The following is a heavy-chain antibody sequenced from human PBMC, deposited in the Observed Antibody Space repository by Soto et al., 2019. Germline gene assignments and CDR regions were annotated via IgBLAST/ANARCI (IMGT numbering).Heavy chain of an antibody. D-gene: IGHD2-15*01. V-gene: IGHV3-48*01. CDR3: ARDRGCSGGICYRDLGY. CDR1: GFTFSTYS. CDR2: ISSTSDTI. Sequence: EVQLVESGGGLVQPGGSLRLSCAASGFTFSTYSMSWVRQAPGKGLEWVSYISSTSDTINYADSVKGRFTISRDNAKNSLYLHMNSLSAEDTAVYYCARDRGCSGGICYRDLGYWGQGTLVTVSS. J-gene: IGHJ4*02.